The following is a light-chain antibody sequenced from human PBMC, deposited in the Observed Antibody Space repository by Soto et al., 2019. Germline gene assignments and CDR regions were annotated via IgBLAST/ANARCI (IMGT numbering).Light chain of an antibody. CDR2: GAS. CDR1: GSVVLTNF. Sequence: VLTQSPGTLSLSPGERATLSCRASGSVVLTNFLAWYQQRPGQAPRLLISGASSRATGIPDRFSGSGSGTDFTLTISRLAPEDFAVYYCQLYDTSSGIIFGQGTRLEIK. CDR3: QLYDTSSGII. V-gene: IGKV3-20*01. J-gene: IGKJ5*01.